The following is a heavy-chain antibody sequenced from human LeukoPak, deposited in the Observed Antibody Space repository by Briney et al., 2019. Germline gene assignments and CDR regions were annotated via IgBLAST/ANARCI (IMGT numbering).Heavy chain of an antibody. D-gene: IGHD5-18*01. CDR3: ARDSGGYSLGAYNCFDH. Sequence: GGSLRLSCAASGFTFRSYGMNWVRQAPGKGLEWVSYISSSGSTIYYADSVKGRFTISRDNAKNSLYLQLNSLRAEDTAVYYCARDSGGYSLGAYNCFDHWGQGTLVTVSS. V-gene: IGHV3-48*03. CDR1: GFTFRSYG. J-gene: IGHJ5*02. CDR2: ISSSGSTI.